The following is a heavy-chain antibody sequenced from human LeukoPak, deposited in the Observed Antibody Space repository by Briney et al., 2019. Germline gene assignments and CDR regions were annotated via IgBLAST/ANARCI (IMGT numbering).Heavy chain of an antibody. Sequence: SETLSLTCAVYGGSFSGYYWSWIRQPPGKGLEWIGGINHSGSTNYNPSLKSRVTISVDTSKNQFSLKLSSVTAADTAVYYCARSARVYGYFDYWGQGTLVTVSS. J-gene: IGHJ4*02. V-gene: IGHV4-34*01. CDR1: GGSFSGYY. CDR3: ARSARVYGYFDY. CDR2: INHSGST. D-gene: IGHD2-8*01.